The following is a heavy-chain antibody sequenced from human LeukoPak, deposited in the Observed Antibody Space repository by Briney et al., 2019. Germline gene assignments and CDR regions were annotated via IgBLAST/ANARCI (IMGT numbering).Heavy chain of an antibody. CDR3: ARDPRGYYYDSSGYYFNWFDP. CDR1: GYTFTGYY. J-gene: IGHJ5*02. D-gene: IGHD3-22*01. CDR2: INPNSGGT. Sequence: ASVKVSCKASGYTFTGYYMHWVRQASGQGLEWMGWINPNSGGTNYAQKFQGRVTMTRDTSISTAYMELSRLRSDDTAVYYCARDPRGYYYDSSGYYFNWFDPWGQGTLVTVSS. V-gene: IGHV1-2*02.